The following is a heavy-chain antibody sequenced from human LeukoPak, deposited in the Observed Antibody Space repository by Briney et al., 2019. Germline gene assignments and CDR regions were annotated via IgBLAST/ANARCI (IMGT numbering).Heavy chain of an antibody. Sequence: GGSLRLSCAASGFTFSSYSMNWVRQAPGKGLEWVSYISSSSSTIYYADSVKGRFTISRDNAKNSLYLQMNSLRAEDTAVYYCARDVYYYDSSGYYSGSGYYYYMDVWGKGTTVTVSS. J-gene: IGHJ6*03. D-gene: IGHD3-22*01. CDR1: GFTFSSYS. V-gene: IGHV3-48*01. CDR2: ISSSSSTI. CDR3: ARDVYYYDSSGYYSGSGYYYYMDV.